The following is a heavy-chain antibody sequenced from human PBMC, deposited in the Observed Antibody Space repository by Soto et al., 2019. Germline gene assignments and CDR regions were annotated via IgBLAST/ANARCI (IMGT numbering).Heavy chain of an antibody. CDR1: GGSISSGGYS. Sequence: QLQLQESGSGLVKPSQTLSLTCAVSGGSISSGGYSCSWIRQPPEKGLEWIGYIYHSGSTYYNLSLKTRVTKTVYRSKNPVSLELGSVTAAETAVYYCARGGDYYDSSGDGCDYGFDYWGQGTLVTLST. V-gene: IGHV4-30-2*01. J-gene: IGHJ4*02. D-gene: IGHD3-22*01. CDR2: IYHSGST. CDR3: ARGGDYYDSSGDGCDYGFDY.